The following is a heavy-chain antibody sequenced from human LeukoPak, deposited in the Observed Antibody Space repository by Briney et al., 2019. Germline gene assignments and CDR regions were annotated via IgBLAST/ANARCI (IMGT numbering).Heavy chain of an antibody. Sequence: ASVKVSCKASGYTFTRWNFSWVRQAPGQGLEWMGWISTYNGDTKYAQKFQGRVTMTTDTSTSTTYMELRSLTSDDTAVYHCARDSDWVFDLWGRGTVVTVSS. CDR1: GYTFTRWN. D-gene: IGHD3-9*01. CDR2: ISTYNGDT. J-gene: IGHJ2*01. CDR3: ARDSDWVFDL. V-gene: IGHV1-18*01.